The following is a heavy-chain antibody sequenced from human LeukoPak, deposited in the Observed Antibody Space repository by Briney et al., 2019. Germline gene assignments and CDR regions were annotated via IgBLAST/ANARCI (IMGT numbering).Heavy chain of an antibody. CDR1: GGSISSYY. Sequence: SETLSLTCTVSGGSISSYYWSWIRQPPGKGLEWIGYIYDSGSTYYNPSLKSRITISVDTSENRFSLKLSSVTATDTAVYYCARDCSGGSCYGAFDIWGQGTMVTVSS. J-gene: IGHJ3*02. V-gene: IGHV4-59*12. CDR2: IYDSGST. CDR3: ARDCSGGSCYGAFDI. D-gene: IGHD2-15*01.